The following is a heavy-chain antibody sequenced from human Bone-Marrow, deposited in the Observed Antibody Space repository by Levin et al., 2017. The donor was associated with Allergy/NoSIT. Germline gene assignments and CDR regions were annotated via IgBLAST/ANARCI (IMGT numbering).Heavy chain of an antibody. Sequence: GGSLRLSCAASGFTFSDHWMHWVRQAPGKGLVWVSRIKSDGSLTSYADFVKGRFSISRDNAKNTLYLQMNSLRADDTAVYYCAKNLGADEDDDILTGLFDYWGQGILVTVSS. CDR2: IKSDGSLT. D-gene: IGHD3-9*01. CDR3: AKNLGADEDDDILTGLFDY. J-gene: IGHJ4*02. V-gene: IGHV3-74*01. CDR1: GFTFSDHW.